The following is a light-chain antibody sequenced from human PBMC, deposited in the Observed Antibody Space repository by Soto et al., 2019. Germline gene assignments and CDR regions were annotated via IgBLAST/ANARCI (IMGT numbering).Light chain of an antibody. V-gene: IGKV4-1*01. CDR2: WAS. CDR1: QSLLYSSNNKNY. Sequence: DIVMTQSPDSLAVSLGERATINCKSSQSLLYSSNNKNYVSWYQQKPGQPPKLLNYWASTRESGVPDRFSGRGSGTDFTLTISSLQAEDVAVYYCQQYYSAPWTFGKGTKVEIK. CDR3: QQYYSAPWT. J-gene: IGKJ1*01.